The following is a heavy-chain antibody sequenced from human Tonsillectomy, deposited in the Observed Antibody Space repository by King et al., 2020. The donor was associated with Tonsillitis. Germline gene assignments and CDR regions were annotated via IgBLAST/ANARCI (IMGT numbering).Heavy chain of an antibody. V-gene: IGHV4-59*01. Sequence: VQLQESGPVLVKPSETLSLTCTVSGGSISNYYCSFIRKHPGKVLEWIGEIYNHCSTNYTPSLKSRVTISVDTSNNQSSLELSSVTSADTAVYYCARGAGAPTVTPFDYWGQGTLVTVSS. CDR2: IYNHCST. J-gene: IGHJ4*02. CDR3: ARGAGAPTVTPFDY. D-gene: IGHD4-17*01. CDR1: GGSISNYY.